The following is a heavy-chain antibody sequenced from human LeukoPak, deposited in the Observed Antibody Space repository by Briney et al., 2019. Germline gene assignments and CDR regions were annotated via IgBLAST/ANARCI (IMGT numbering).Heavy chain of an antibody. CDR2: INHSGST. D-gene: IGHD2-2*01. CDR1: GGSFSGYY. V-gene: IGHV4-34*01. Sequence: SETLSLTCAVYGGSFSGYYWSWIRQPPGKGLEWIGEINHSGSTNYNPSLKSRVTISVDTSKNQFSLKLSSVTAADTAVYYCATYRPHYGMDVWGQGTTVTVSS. J-gene: IGHJ6*02. CDR3: ATYRPHYGMDV.